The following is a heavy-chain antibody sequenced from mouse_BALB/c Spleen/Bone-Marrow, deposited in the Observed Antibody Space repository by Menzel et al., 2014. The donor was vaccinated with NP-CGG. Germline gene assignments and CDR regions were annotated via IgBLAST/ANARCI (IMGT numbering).Heavy chain of an antibody. J-gene: IGHJ4*01. CDR2: ISSGGSYT. Sequence: DVMLVESGGGLVKPGGSLKLSCAASGFTFSSYTMSWVRQTPEKRLEWVATISSGGSYTYYPDSVKGRFTISRDNAKNTLYLQMSSLKSGDTAMYYCTRDGKGNYDYAMDYWGQGTSVTVSS. CDR3: TRDGKGNYDYAMDY. D-gene: IGHD2-1*01. CDR1: GFTFSSYT. V-gene: IGHV5-6-4*01.